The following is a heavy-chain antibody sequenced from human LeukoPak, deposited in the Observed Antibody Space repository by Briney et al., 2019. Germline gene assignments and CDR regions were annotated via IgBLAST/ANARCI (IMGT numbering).Heavy chain of an antibody. V-gene: IGHV3-23*01. CDR3: AKDGQAFNSNWDYFDS. Sequence: GGSLRLSCVASGFTFSTFAMSWVRQAPGKGLEWVSGIGNTETYYADSVKGRFTISRDNSKNTIYLRMNNLRAEDTALYYCAKDGQAFNSNWDYFDSWGQGTLVTVSS. J-gene: IGHJ4*02. D-gene: IGHD7-27*01. CDR1: GFTFSTFA. CDR2: IGNTET.